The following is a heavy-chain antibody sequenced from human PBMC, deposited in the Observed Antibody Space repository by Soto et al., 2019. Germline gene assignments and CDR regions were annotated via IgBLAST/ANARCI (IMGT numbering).Heavy chain of an antibody. V-gene: IGHV1-2*04. Sequence: ASVKVSCKASGYTFTGYYMHWVRQAPGQGLEWMGWINPNSGGTNYAQKFQGWVTMTRDTSISTAYMELSRLRSDDTAVYYCARAYSGSGWYIDYWGQGTLVTVSS. CDR2: INPNSGGT. J-gene: IGHJ4*02. D-gene: IGHD6-19*01. CDR1: GYTFTGYY. CDR3: ARAYSGSGWYIDY.